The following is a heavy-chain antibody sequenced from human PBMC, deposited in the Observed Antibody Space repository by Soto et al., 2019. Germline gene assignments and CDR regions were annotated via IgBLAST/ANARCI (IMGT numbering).Heavy chain of an antibody. J-gene: IGHJ4*02. CDR2: ISHDGATT. V-gene: IGHV3-30-3*01. D-gene: IGHD2-21*01. CDR1: GFTFSSCA. Sequence: GSLRLSCAASGFTFSSCAMHWVRQAPGKGLEWVGVISHDGATTHYADSVQGRFTISRDNFKNTLYLQMNSLGTEDTAVYYCGIEVIDVADRYYLDFCGQGTLVPVSS. CDR3: GIEVIDVADRYYLDF.